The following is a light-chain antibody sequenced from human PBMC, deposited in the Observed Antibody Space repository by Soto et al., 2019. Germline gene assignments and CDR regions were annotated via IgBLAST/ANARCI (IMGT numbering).Light chain of an antibody. CDR1: SSNIGSNT. CDR2: SNS. J-gene: IGLJ2*01. CDR3: AAWDDSLNGVV. Sequence: QLVLTQPPSASGTPGQRVTISCSGNSSNIGSNTVNWYQQLPGTAPKLLIYSNSQRPSGVLDRFSGSKSGTSASLAISGLQSEDEADYYCAAWDDSLNGVVFGGGTKLTVL. V-gene: IGLV1-44*01.